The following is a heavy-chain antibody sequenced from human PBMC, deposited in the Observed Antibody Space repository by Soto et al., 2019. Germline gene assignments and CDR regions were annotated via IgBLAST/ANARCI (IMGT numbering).Heavy chain of an antibody. Sequence: SETLSLTCAVYGGSFSGYYWSWIRQPPGKGLEWIGEVNHSGSTNYNPSLKSRVTISVDTSKNQFSLKLMSVSAADTAVYYCGRLEGLATISYYFDYWGQGALVTVSS. D-gene: IGHD3-9*01. CDR2: VNHSGST. CDR1: GGSFSGYY. J-gene: IGHJ4*02. V-gene: IGHV4-34*01. CDR3: GRLEGLATISYYFDY.